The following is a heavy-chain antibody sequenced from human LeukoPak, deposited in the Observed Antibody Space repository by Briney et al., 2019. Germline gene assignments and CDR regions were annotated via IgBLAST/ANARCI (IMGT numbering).Heavy chain of an antibody. CDR2: INIYDGDT. Sequence: GGPLRPSCVVSGFTLTTPWRHWVRQVPGKGLVWASRINIYDGDTYYAGSVRGRFTISRDTAENTMYLQMNSVWAEDTGVYYCARARDGSKNALDSWGQGTLVTVSS. J-gene: IGHJ4*02. V-gene: IGHV3-74*01. D-gene: IGHD4-11*01. CDR3: ARARDGSKNALDS. CDR1: GFTLTTPW.